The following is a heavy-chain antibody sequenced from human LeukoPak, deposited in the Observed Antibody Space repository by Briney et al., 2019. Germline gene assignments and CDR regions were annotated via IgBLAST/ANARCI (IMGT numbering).Heavy chain of an antibody. CDR1: GLTLSSYW. CDR2: IHRNGSIT. Sequence: GGSLRLSCAASGLTLSSYWMHWVRQAPGKGLVWVSRIHRNGSITNYADSVKGRLTISRDSAKNTLYLQMNSLRAEDTAVYYCARETSTAAQYYFDYWGQGTQVTVSS. J-gene: IGHJ4*02. D-gene: IGHD6-13*01. V-gene: IGHV3-74*01. CDR3: ARETSTAAQYYFDY.